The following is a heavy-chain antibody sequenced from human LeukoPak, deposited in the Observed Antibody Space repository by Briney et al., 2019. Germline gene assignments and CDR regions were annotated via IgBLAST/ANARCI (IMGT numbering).Heavy chain of an antibody. Sequence: GESLKISCKGSGYSFGNYWIAWVRQMPGKGLEWMGIIYPGDSDTRYSPSFQGQVTISVDKSINTAYLQWSSLKASGTAIYYCTRRGSRPYFDYWGQGTLVTVSS. D-gene: IGHD2-15*01. CDR1: GYSFGNYW. V-gene: IGHV5-51*01. CDR2: IYPGDSDT. J-gene: IGHJ4*02. CDR3: TRRGSRPYFDY.